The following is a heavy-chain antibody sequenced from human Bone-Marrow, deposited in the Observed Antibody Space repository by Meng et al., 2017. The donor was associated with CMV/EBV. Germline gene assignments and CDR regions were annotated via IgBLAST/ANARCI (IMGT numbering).Heavy chain of an antibody. Sequence: SVKVSCKASGGTFSSYAISWVRQAPGQGLEWMGGIIPILGIANYAQKFQGRVTITADKSTSTAYMELSSLRSEDTAVYYCARDVKGLFNPAGLDYWGQGTLVTVSS. CDR1: GGTFSSYA. V-gene: IGHV1-69*10. D-gene: IGHD6-13*01. J-gene: IGHJ4*02. CDR2: IIPILGIA. CDR3: ARDVKGLFNPAGLDY.